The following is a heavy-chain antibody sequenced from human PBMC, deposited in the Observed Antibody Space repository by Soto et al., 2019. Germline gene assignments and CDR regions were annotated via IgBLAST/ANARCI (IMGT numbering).Heavy chain of an antibody. V-gene: IGHV1-46*01. D-gene: IGHD3-9*01. Sequence: ASVKVSCKASGYTFTSYYMHWVRQAPGQGLEWMGIINPSGGSTSYAQKFQGRVTMTRDTSTSTVYMELSSLRSEDTAVYYCARVPNYDILTGYSYYYGMDVWGQGTKVTVSS. CDR1: GYTFTSYY. CDR2: INPSGGST. J-gene: IGHJ6*02. CDR3: ARVPNYDILTGYSYYYGMDV.